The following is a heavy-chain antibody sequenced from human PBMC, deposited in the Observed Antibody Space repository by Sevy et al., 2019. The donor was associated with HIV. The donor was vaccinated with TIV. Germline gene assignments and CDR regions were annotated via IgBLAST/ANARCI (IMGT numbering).Heavy chain of an antibody. CDR3: VRGAVLDYFDY. Sequence: SETLSLTCTVSGASISYYYWSWIRQPAGKGLEWIGRIYTSGSTDYNPSLKSRVTMSIDTSKNQFSLKLRSVTAADTAVYYCVRGAVLDYFDYWGHGTLVTGSS. CDR1: GASISYYY. D-gene: IGHD1-1*01. CDR2: IYTSGST. J-gene: IGHJ4*01. V-gene: IGHV4-4*07.